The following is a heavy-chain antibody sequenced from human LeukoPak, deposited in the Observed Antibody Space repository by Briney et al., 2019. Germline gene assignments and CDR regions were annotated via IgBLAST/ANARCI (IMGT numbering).Heavy chain of an antibody. J-gene: IGHJ4*02. Sequence: PGGSLRLSCAASGFTFSSYAMNWVRQAPGKGLEWVSAITGSGGRTYYAGSVKGRFTISRDNSKNTLYLQMNSLRAEDTAIYYCAKEYTGTFSPFPSYFDNWGQGTLVTVSS. CDR3: AKEYTGTFSPFPSYFDN. V-gene: IGHV3-23*01. CDR2: ITGSGGRT. D-gene: IGHD1-26*01. CDR1: GFTFSSYA.